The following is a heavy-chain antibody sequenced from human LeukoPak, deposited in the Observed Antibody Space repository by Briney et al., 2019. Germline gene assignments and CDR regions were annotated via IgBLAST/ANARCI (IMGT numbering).Heavy chain of an antibody. CDR1: GFTFSSYS. Sequence: PGGSLRLSCAASGFTFSSYSMNWVRQAPGKGLEWVSPISSSSSYIYYADSVKGRFTISRDNAKNSLYLQMNSLRAEDTAVYYCARDRRDFIAVAGTGGYWGQGTLVTASS. J-gene: IGHJ4*02. CDR2: ISSSSSYI. D-gene: IGHD6-19*01. V-gene: IGHV3-21*01. CDR3: ARDRRDFIAVAGTGGY.